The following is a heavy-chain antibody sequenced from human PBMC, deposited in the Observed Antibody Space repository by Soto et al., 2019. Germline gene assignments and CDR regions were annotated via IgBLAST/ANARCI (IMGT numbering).Heavy chain of an antibody. CDR2: IYYSGRT. V-gene: IGHV4-59*01. D-gene: IGHD6-13*01. CDR1: GGSISNYY. J-gene: IGHJ5*02. Sequence: PSETLSLTCADSGGSISNYYWSWIRQPPGKGLEWIGYIYYSGRTNYNPSLKSRVTISVDTSKNQFSLKLSSVTAADTAVYYCARDLRGSSSWYPNWFDPWGQGTLVTVSS. CDR3: ARDLRGSSSWYPNWFDP.